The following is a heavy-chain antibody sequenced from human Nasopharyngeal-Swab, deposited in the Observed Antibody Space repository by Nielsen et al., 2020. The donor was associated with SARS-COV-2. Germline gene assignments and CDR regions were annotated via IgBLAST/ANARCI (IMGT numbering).Heavy chain of an antibody. Sequence: ASVKVSCKASGYSFRSYGINWVQQAPGQGLEWMGWISIYNADRNYAEKFQGRVSMTTDTSTTTAFMELTSLRSDDTAVYYCARDVEEWLVVPSLSFDHWGQGTLVTVSS. CDR3: ARDVEEWLVVPSLSFDH. CDR1: GYSFRSYG. CDR2: ISIYNADR. J-gene: IGHJ4*02. D-gene: IGHD5-18*01. V-gene: IGHV1-18*01.